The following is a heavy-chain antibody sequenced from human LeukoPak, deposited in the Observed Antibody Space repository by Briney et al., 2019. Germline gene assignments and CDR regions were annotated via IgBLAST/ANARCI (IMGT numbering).Heavy chain of an antibody. J-gene: IGHJ4*02. CDR2: IRYDGSNK. D-gene: IGHD3-22*01. CDR3: AKDLYYYDSSGYYSRNFDY. V-gene: IGHV3-30*02. Sequence: SGGSLRLSCAASGFTFSSYAMHWVRQAPGKGLEWVAFIRYDGSNKYYADSVKGRFTISRDNSKNTLYLQMNSLRAEDTAVYYCAKDLYYYDSSGYYSRNFDYWGQGTLVTVSS. CDR1: GFTFSSYA.